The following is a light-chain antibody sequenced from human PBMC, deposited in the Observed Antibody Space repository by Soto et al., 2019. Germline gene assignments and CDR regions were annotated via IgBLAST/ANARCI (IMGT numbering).Light chain of an antibody. CDR3: AAWDDSLNGYV. J-gene: IGLJ1*01. V-gene: IGLV1-44*01. CDR2: SNN. Sequence: QSVMNRGSSASGTPGPRITISCPGNNTNIGSNTVNWYQQLPGTAPKLLIYSNNQRPSGVPDRFSGSKSGTSASLAISGLQSEDEADYYCAAWDDSLNGYVFGTGT. CDR1: NTNIGSNT.